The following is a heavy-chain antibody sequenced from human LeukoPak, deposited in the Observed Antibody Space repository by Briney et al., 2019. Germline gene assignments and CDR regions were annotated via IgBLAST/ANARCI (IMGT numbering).Heavy chain of an antibody. D-gene: IGHD4-17*01. CDR2: IRYDGTNE. V-gene: IGHV3-30*02. J-gene: IGHJ6*03. CDR3: AKDIWVTTYYYYLDV. CDR1: GFNFSSCG. Sequence: PGGSLRLSCAASGFNFSSCGMHWVRQAPGKGLEWVAFIRYDGTNENYADSVQGRFTVSRDNSKNTLYLRMNSLRAEDTAVYYCAKDIWVTTYYYYLDVWGKGTTVTVSS.